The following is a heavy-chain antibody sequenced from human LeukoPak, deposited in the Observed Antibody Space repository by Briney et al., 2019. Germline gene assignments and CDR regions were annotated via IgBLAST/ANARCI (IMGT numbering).Heavy chain of an antibody. V-gene: IGHV3-7*01. CDR1: GFTFSSYW. D-gene: IGHD6-6*01. Sequence: GGSLRLSCAASGFTFSSYWMSWVRQAPGKGLEWVANIKQDGSEKYYVDSVKGRFTISRDNAKNSLYLQMNSLRAEDTAVYYCARETPIAAKDNGMDVWGQGTTVTVSS. CDR3: ARETPIAAKDNGMDV. CDR2: IKQDGSEK. J-gene: IGHJ6*02.